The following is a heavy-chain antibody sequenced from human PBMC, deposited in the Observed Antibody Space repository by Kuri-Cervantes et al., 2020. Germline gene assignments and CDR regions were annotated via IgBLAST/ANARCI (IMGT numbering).Heavy chain of an antibody. CDR3: TRFHSDLGCSSTGCYYDY. CDR1: GFTFSDYY. Sequence: GESLKISCAASGFTFSDYYMSWIRQAPGKGLEWVSYISSSGSTIYYADSVKGRFTISRDNAKNSLYLQMNSLRAEDTAVYYCTRFHSDLGCSSTGCYYDYWGQGTLVTVSS. CDR2: ISSSGSTI. D-gene: IGHD2-2*01. J-gene: IGHJ4*02. V-gene: IGHV3-11*01.